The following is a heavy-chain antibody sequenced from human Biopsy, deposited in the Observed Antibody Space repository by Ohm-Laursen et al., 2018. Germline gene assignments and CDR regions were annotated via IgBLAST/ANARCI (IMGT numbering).Heavy chain of an antibody. CDR1: GDSVTKYY. CDR2: ISCTGHT. CDR3: ARGSNDSGGLYFPR. J-gene: IGHJ2*01. D-gene: IGHD4-23*01. Sequence: SDTLSLTCTVSGDSVTKYYWSWIRQPPGKGLEWIGHISCTGHTSYNASLKSRVTISVDTSRNHFSLRLSSLTAADTAVYYCARGSNDSGGLYFPRWGRGTLVTVSS. V-gene: IGHV4-59*02.